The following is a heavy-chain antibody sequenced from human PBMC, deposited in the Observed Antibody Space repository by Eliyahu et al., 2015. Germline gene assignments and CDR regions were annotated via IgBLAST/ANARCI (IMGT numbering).Heavy chain of an antibody. CDR2: ISNSGTT. J-gene: IGHJ4*02. V-gene: IGHV4-30-4*01. CDR1: GGSISSGDYY. CDR3: ARGRLDGDLGN. Sequence: QVQLQESGPGLVKPSQTLSLTCTVSGGSISSGDYYWTWIRPPPGEGPGGDWWYISNSGTTSHNASLKSSVSISIDTSKNQFSLQLSSVTAADTAVYFCARGRLDGDLGNWGQGTLVTVSS. D-gene: IGHD4-17*01.